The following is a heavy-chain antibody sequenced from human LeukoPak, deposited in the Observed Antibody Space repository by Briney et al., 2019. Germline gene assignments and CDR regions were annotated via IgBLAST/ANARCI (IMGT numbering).Heavy chain of an antibody. CDR1: GGSISSSSYY. CDR2: IYYSGST. Sequence: SETLSLTCTVSGGSISSSSYYWGWIRQPPGKGLEWIGSIYYSGSTYYNPSLKSRVTISVDTSKNQFSLKLSSVTAADTAVYYCARDGQLELRDWYFDLWGRGTLVTVSS. D-gene: IGHD1-7*01. V-gene: IGHV4-39*07. J-gene: IGHJ2*01. CDR3: ARDGQLELRDWYFDL.